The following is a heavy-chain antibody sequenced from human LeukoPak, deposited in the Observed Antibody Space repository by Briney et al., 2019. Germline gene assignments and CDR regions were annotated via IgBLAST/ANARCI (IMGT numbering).Heavy chain of an antibody. CDR3: TTVDYGDLTPAASSDY. V-gene: IGHV3-15*01. CDR2: IKTKTDGGTT. CDR1: GFSLSKVW. Sequence: GGSLRLSCAASGFSLSKVWMSWVRQAPGKGLEWVGHIKTKTDGGTTEYAAPVRGRFTISRDDSEDTLYLQMNSLKTEDTAVYYCTTVDYGDLTPAASSDYWGQGTLVTVSS. J-gene: IGHJ4*02. D-gene: IGHD4-17*01.